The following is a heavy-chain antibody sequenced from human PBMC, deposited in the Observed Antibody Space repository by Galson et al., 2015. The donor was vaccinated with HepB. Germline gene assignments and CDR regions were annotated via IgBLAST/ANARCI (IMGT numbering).Heavy chain of an antibody. D-gene: IGHD3-10*01. CDR1: GYTFTSYA. CDR2: INAGNGNT. V-gene: IGHV1-3*01. Sequence: SVKVSCKASGYTFTSYAMHWVRQAPGQRLEWMGWINAGNGNTKYSQKFQGRVTITRDTSASTAYMELSSLRSEDTAVYYCARWGGGSITMVRGVRDYYGMDVWGQGTTVTVSS. CDR3: ARWGGGSITMVRGVRDYYGMDV. J-gene: IGHJ6*02.